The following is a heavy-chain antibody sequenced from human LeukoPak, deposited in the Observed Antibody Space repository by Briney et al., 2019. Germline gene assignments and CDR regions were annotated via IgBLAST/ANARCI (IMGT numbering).Heavy chain of an antibody. CDR1: GFTFSSYA. J-gene: IGHJ4*02. D-gene: IGHD1-1*01. CDR2: ISGSGGST. CDR3: AKTYNWNDVLPFDY. V-gene: IGHV3-23*01. Sequence: GGSLRLSCAAPGFTFSSYAMTWVGQAPGKGLNWVSAISGSGGSTYYADSVKGRFTISRDNSKNTLYLQMNSLRAEDTAVYYCAKTYNWNDVLPFDYWGQGALVTVSS.